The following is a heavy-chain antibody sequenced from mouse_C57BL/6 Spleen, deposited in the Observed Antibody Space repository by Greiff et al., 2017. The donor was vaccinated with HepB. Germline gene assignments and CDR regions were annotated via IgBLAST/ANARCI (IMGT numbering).Heavy chain of an antibody. J-gene: IGHJ4*01. CDR3: ARSHYGLYAMDY. Sequence: VQLQQSGPELVKPGASVKISCKASGYSFTGYYMNWVKQSPEKSLEWIGEINPSTGGTTYNQKFKAKATLTVDKSSSTAYMQLESLTSEDSAVYYCARSHYGLYAMDYWGQGTSVTVSS. CDR2: INPSTGGT. CDR1: GYSFTGYY. D-gene: IGHD1-1*02. V-gene: IGHV1-42*01.